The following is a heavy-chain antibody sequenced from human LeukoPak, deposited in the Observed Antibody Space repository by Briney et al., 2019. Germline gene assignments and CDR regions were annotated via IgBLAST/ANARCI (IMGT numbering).Heavy chain of an antibody. CDR2: IYPGDSDT. Sequence: GESLKISCRGSGYTLSNYWIAWVRHMPGNGLEWMGIIYPGDSDTKYSPSFQGQVSISADKSINTAYLQRSSVKASDTAIHYCARLGTPYYYYYMDVWGKGTTVTVSS. CDR3: ARLGTPYYYYYMDV. J-gene: IGHJ6*03. D-gene: IGHD1-1*01. CDR1: GYTLSNYW. V-gene: IGHV5-51*01.